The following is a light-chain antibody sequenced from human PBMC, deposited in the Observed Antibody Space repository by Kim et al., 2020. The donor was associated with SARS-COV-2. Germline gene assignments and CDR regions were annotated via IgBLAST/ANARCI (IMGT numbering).Light chain of an antibody. CDR3: QQRTNWPT. CDR2: EVS. Sequence: LSLSPGERATLSCRASQSVNNYLAWYQQKPGQAPRLLIYEVSTRATGTPDRFSGSGSGTDFTLTISSLVPEDFAVYYCQQRTNWPTFGQGTKLEIK. V-gene: IGKV3-11*01. J-gene: IGKJ2*01. CDR1: QSVNNY.